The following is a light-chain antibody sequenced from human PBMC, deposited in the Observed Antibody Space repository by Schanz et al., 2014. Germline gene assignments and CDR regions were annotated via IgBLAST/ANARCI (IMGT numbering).Light chain of an antibody. J-gene: IGKJ2*01. CDR1: QSVSRY. V-gene: IGKV3-15*01. CDR3: QQYNNWPRT. Sequence: EIVMTQSPATLSVSPGERATLSCRASQSVSRYLAWYQQKPGQAPRLLISDASTRATGIPARFSGSGSGTDFTLTISSLQSEDFAVYYCQQYNNWPRTFGQGTKLEIK. CDR2: DAS.